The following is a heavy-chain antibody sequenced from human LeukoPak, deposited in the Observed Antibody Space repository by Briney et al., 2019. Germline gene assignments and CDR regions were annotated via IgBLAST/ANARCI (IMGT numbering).Heavy chain of an antibody. CDR2: IYYSGST. CDR3: ARHQPTALTTIDY. CDR1: GGSISSSSYY. D-gene: IGHD4-11*01. Sequence: SEGLSLTCTVSGGSISSSSYYWGWIRQPPGKGLEWIGTIYYSGSTYYNPSLKSRVTISVDTSKNQFSLKVNSVTAADTAVYFCARHQPTALTTIDYWGQGTLVTVSS. V-gene: IGHV4-39*01. J-gene: IGHJ4*02.